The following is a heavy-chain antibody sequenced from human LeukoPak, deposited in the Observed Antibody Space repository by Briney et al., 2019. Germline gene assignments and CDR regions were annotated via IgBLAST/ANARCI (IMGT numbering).Heavy chain of an antibody. CDR2: ISWDGGST. D-gene: IGHD7-27*01. J-gene: IGHJ5*02. V-gene: IGHV3-43D*03. Sequence: SGGSLRLSCAASGFTFDDYAMHWVRQAPGKGLEWVSLISWDGGSTYYAGSVKGRFTISRDNSKNSLYLQMNSLRAEDTALYYCAKDISLGNGFDPWGQGTLVTVSS. CDR3: AKDISLGNGFDP. CDR1: GFTFDDYA.